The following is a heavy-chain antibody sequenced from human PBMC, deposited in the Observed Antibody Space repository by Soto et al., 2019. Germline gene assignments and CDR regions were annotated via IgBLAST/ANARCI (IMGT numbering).Heavy chain of an antibody. CDR3: SGGVGDAF. Sequence: EVHLVESGRGLVQTGGSLRLSCAIFEGTVIRDWMNWVRQAPGKGLEWVAHTNQDGSEKYYVDSVKGRFTITRDNDKNSLYLQMNSLRAEDTAMYYCSGGVGDAFWGQGTLVTVSS. CDR2: TNQDGSEK. D-gene: IGHD1-26*01. V-gene: IGHV3-7*04. CDR1: EGTVIRDW. J-gene: IGHJ4*02.